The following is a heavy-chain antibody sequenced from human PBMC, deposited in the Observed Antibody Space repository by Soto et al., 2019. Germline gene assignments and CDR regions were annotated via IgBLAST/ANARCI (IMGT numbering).Heavy chain of an antibody. Sequence: ASVKVSCTASGYSFSDYHIQWVRQAPGQGLEWLGRINPKSGGTSSAQKFQGWVTMTRDTSISTAYMELTRLRSDDTAVYFCARGHSTDCSNGVCSFFYYYGMDVWGQGTTVTV. CDR2: INPKSGGT. V-gene: IGHV1-2*04. J-gene: IGHJ6*02. D-gene: IGHD2-8*01. CDR3: ARGHSTDCSNGVCSFFYYYGMDV. CDR1: GYSFSDYH.